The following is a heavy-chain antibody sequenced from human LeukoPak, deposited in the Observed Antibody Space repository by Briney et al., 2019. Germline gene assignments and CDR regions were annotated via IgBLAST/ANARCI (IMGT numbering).Heavy chain of an antibody. D-gene: IGHD2-2*01. CDR1: GYTFTSYD. Sequence: ASVKVSSKASGYTFTSYDINWVRQATGQGLEWMGWMNPNSGNKGYTQKFQGRVTITRHTSISTAYMELGSVRSEDTAVYYCARQLSSTSSPFDYWGQGTLVTVSS. CDR3: ARQLSSTSSPFDY. J-gene: IGHJ4*02. CDR2: MNPNSGNK. V-gene: IGHV1-8*03.